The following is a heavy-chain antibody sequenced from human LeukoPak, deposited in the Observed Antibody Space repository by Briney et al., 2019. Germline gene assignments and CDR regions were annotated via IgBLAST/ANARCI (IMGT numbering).Heavy chain of an antibody. CDR3: ATYDVLTGFEY. J-gene: IGHJ4*02. V-gene: IGHV1-69*13. CDR1: GGTLSDHV. D-gene: IGHD3-9*01. CDR2: IIPLKGTS. Sequence: SVKVSCKASGGTLSDHVISWVRQAPGHGLEWMGGIIPLKGTSKLTQKLQDRATISADESTNTVYMEVRSLRSEDTTLYYCATYDVLTGFEYWGQGTLVIVSS.